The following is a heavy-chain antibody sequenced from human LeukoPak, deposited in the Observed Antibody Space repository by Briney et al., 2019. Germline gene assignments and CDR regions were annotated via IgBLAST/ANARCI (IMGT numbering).Heavy chain of an antibody. D-gene: IGHD2-2*01. CDR3: ARRGIVVVPAAVGVLARRGNWFDP. CDR1: GGSISSYY. V-gene: IGHV4-4*07. CDR2: IYTSGST. J-gene: IGHJ5*02. Sequence: PSETLSLTCTVSGGSISSYYWSWIRQPAGKGLEWIGRIYTSGSTNYNPSLKSRVTISVDTSKNQFSLKLSSVTAADTAVYYCARRGIVVVPAAVGVLARRGNWFDPWGQGTLVTVSS.